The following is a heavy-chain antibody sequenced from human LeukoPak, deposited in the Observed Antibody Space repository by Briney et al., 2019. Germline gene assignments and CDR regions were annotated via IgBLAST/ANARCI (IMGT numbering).Heavy chain of an antibody. J-gene: IGHJ4*02. CDR1: GLTFSNYA. D-gene: IGHD4-17*01. V-gene: IGHV3-23*01. CDR2: ITDSGRKT. Sequence: GGSLRLSCAASGLTFSNYAMNWVRQPSGKGLEWVSGITDSGRKTYYADSVKGRFSISRDNSKNTVYLQMSDLRAEDTAVYYCAKITKATTPNYWGQGTLVTVSS. CDR3: AKITKATTPNY.